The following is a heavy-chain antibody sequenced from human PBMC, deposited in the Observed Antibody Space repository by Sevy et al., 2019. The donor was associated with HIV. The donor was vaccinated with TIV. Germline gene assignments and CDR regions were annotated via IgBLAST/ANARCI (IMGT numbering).Heavy chain of an antibody. CDR3: ARLELSGSGWYGNGMDV. CDR1: GYTFSRYG. V-gene: IGHV1-18*01. CDR2: ISTYNGDT. Sequence: ASVKVSCKASGYTFSRYGMSWVRQAPGQGLEWMGWISTYNGDTNYAQILQGRVTMTTDTSTTTAYMELRSLRSDDTAVYYCARLELSGSGWYGNGMDVWGQGATVTVSS. D-gene: IGHD6-19*01. J-gene: IGHJ6*02.